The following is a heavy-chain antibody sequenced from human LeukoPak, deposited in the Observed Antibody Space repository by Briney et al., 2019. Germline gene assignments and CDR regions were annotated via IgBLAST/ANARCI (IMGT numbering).Heavy chain of an antibody. D-gene: IGHD5-24*01. J-gene: IGHJ4*02. CDR2: INHSGST. CDR3: ERPGGGATPYYFDY. V-gene: IGHV4-34*01. CDR1: GGSFSGYY. Sequence: SETLSLTCAVYGGSFSGYYWSWIRQPPGKGLEWIGEINHSGSTNYNPSLKSRVTISVDTSKNQFSLKLSSVTAADTAVYYCERPGGGATPYYFDYWGQGTLVTVSS.